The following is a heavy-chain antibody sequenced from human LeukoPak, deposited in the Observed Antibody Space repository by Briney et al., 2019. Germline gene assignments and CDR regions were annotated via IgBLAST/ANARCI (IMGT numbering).Heavy chain of an antibody. Sequence: GASVKVSCKASGYTFTSYDINWVRQATGQGLEWMGWMNPNSGNTGYAQKFQGRVAMTRNTSISTAYMELSSLRSEDTAVYYCARGVASSSWYNYYYYYMDVWGKGTTVTVSS. V-gene: IGHV1-8*01. J-gene: IGHJ6*03. CDR1: GYTFTSYD. D-gene: IGHD6-13*01. CDR3: ARGVASSSWYNYYYYYMDV. CDR2: MNPNSGNT.